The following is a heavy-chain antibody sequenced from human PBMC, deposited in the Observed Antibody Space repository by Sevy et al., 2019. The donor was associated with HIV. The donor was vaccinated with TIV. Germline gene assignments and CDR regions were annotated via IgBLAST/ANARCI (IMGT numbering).Heavy chain of an antibody. J-gene: IGHJ4*02. Sequence: SETLSLSCSVSGGSVTSDSYSWGWIRQTPAKGLEWIGSVFSDGTTYYNPSLKSRLTLSLDVSKNKMSLNLRSVGAADAALYFCVRHQRNYYESNLYFDYWGQGRLVTVSS. D-gene: IGHD3-22*01. V-gene: IGHV4-39*01. CDR1: GGSVTSDSYS. CDR3: VRHQRNYYESNLYFDY. CDR2: VFSDGTT.